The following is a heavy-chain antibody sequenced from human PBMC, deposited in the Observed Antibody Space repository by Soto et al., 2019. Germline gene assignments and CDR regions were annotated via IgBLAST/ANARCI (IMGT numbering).Heavy chain of an antibody. J-gene: IGHJ4*02. Sequence: GGSLRLSCAASGFTFRSYDMHWVRQAPGKGLEYISAINSNGGITYYANSVKGRLTISRDNSKNTVYLQMGSLRAEDMAVYYCVRDTPFDCWGQGTLDTVSS. V-gene: IGHV3-64*01. CDR3: VRDTPFDC. CDR1: GFTFRSYD. CDR2: INSNGGIT.